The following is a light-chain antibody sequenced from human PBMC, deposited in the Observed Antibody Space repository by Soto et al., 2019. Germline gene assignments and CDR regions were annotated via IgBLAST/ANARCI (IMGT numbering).Light chain of an antibody. CDR2: AAS. CDR3: QQVNSYPT. CDR1: QGISSY. J-gene: IGKJ5*01. Sequence: DIQLTQSPSFLSASVGARVTITFRASQGISSYLAWYQQKLGKAPKLLIYAASTLPSGVPSRFSGRGSGTEFTLTISSLQPEDFATYYCQQVNSYPTFGQGTRLEIK. V-gene: IGKV1-9*01.